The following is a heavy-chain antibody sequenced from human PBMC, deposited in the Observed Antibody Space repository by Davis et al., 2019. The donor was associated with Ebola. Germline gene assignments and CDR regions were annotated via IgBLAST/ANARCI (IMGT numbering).Heavy chain of an antibody. J-gene: IGHJ6*02. CDR2: ISYDGSNK. CDR1: GFTVSSNY. D-gene: IGHD3-22*01. CDR3: TTGDSYYYDSSESYYYYYYGMDV. Sequence: GESLKISCAASGFTVSSNYMSWVRQAPGKGLEWVAVISYDGSNKYYADSVKGRFTISRDNSKNTLYLQMNSLKTEDTAVYYCTTGDSYYYDSSESYYYYYYGMDVWGQGTTVTVSS. V-gene: IGHV3-30*03.